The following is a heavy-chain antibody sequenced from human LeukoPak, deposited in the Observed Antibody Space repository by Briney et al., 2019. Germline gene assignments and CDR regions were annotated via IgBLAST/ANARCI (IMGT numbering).Heavy chain of an antibody. J-gene: IGHJ4*02. Sequence: SETLSLTCTVSGGSISSSSYYWGWIRQPPGKGLEWIGSIYYSGSTYYNPSLKSRVTISVDTSKNQFSLKLTSVTAADTATYYCTRETSLPGFASGLGFNYWGQGIPVSVSS. CDR2: IYYSGST. CDR1: GGSISSSSYY. D-gene: IGHD6-19*01. CDR3: TRETSLPGFASGLGFNY. V-gene: IGHV4-39*07.